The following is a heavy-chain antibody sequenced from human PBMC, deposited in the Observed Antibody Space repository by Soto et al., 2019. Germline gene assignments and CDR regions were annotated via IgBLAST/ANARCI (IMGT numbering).Heavy chain of an antibody. CDR3: ARVSNGYAGSGAFDY. CDR2: IYYSGST. V-gene: IGHV4-59*01. J-gene: IGHJ4*02. D-gene: IGHD5-18*01. CDR1: GASISGFY. Sequence: PSETLSLTCSVSGASISGFYWIWIRQPPGRGLEWIGYIYYSGSTEYNPSLRSRVTVSVDASKNQFSLQLSSVTAADTALYYCARVSNGYAGSGAFDYWGLGTPVTVSS.